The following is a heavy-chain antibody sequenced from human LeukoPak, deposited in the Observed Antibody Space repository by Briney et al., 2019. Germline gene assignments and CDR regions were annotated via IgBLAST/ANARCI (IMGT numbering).Heavy chain of an antibody. CDR1: GFTVSSNY. V-gene: IGHV3-53*01. J-gene: IGHJ4*02. D-gene: IGHD1-26*01. Sequence: PGGSLRLSCAASGFTVSSNYMSWVRQAPGKGLEWVSVIYSGGSTYYADSVKGRFTISRDNAKNSLYLQTNSLRAEDAAVYYCAKRQYYAFDYWGQGMLVTVSS. CDR3: AKRQYYAFDY. CDR2: IYSGGST.